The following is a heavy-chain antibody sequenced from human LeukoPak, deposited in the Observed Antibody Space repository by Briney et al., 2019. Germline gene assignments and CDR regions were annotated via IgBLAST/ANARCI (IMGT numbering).Heavy chain of an antibody. Sequence: ASVKVSCKVSGYTLTELSMHWVRQAPGKGLEWMGGFDPEDGETIYAQKFQGRVTMTEDTSTDTAYMELSSLRSEDTAVYYCATNPGGWELLRRFDYWGQGTLVTVSS. CDR2: FDPEDGET. V-gene: IGHV1-24*01. D-gene: IGHD1-26*01. CDR1: GYTLTELS. J-gene: IGHJ4*02. CDR3: ATNPGGWELLRRFDY.